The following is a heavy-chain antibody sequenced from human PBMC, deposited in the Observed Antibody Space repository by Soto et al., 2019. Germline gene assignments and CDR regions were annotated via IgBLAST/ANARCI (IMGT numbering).Heavy chain of an antibody. D-gene: IGHD5-12*01. Sequence: ASVKVSCKASGGTFSSYAISWVRQAPGQGLEWMGGIIPIFGTANYAQKFQGRVTITADESTSTAYMELSSLRSEDTAVYYCARGVAGSGYDYGQDWFDPWGQGTLVTVSS. V-gene: IGHV1-69*13. CDR2: IIPIFGTA. CDR1: GGTFSSYA. CDR3: ARGVAGSGYDYGQDWFDP. J-gene: IGHJ5*02.